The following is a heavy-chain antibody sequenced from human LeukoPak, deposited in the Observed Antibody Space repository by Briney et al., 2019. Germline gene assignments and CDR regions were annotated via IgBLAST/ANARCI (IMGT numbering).Heavy chain of an antibody. CDR2: ISSSSTI. CDR1: GFTFSTFG. V-gene: IGHV3-48*02. J-gene: IGHJ4*02. D-gene: IGHD6-19*01. Sequence: GGSLRLSCAASGFTFSTFGMNWIRQAPGKGLEWVSYISSSSTIYYADSVKGRFTISRDNAKNSLYLQMNSLRDEDTAVYYCARASRWLAFDDWGQGALVTVS. CDR3: ARASRWLAFDD.